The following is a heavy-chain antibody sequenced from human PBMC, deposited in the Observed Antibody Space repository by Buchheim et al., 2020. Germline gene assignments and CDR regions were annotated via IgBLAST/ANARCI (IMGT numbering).Heavy chain of an antibody. J-gene: IGHJ6*02. CDR3: ARSRVVPAAIVYYYGMDV. CDR1: GFTFSDYY. D-gene: IGHD2-2*02. CDR2: ISSSGSYT. Sequence: QVQLVESGGGLVKPGGSLRLSCAASGFTFSDYYMSWIRQAPGKGLEWVSYISSSGSYTNYADSVKGRFTISRDNAKNSLYLQMNSLRAENTAVYYGARSRVVPAAIVYYYGMDVWGQGTT. V-gene: IGHV3-11*05.